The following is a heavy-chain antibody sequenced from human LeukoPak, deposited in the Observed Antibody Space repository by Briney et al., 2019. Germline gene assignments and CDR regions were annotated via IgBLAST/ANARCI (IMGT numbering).Heavy chain of an antibody. CDR3: AKGRVTDDMGHWFDP. V-gene: IGHV3-23*01. CDR1: GFTFSTFA. CDR2: IRGNIAET. D-gene: IGHD2-21*02. J-gene: IGHJ5*02. Sequence: GGSLRLSCAASGFTFSTFAMSWVRQAPGKGLELVSTIRGNIAETQYADSVNGRFTISRDNSKNILYLQMDRLRADDTALYHCAKGRVTDDMGHWFDPWGQGTLVTVSS.